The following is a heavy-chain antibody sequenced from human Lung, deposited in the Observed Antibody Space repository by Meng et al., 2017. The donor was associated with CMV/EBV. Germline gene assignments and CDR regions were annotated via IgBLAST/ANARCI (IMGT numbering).Heavy chain of an antibody. V-gene: IGHV3-11*01. J-gene: IGHJ4*02. CDR2: ISSSGSTI. D-gene: IGHD3-3*01. CDR1: GFTFSDYY. CDR3: ARARRVAGDYFDY. Sequence: SCAASGFTFSDYYLSWIRQAPGKGLEWVTYISSSGSTIYYADSVNGRFTISRDNAKNSLYLQMNSLRAEDTAVYYCARARRVAGDYFDYWGQGTLVTVSS.